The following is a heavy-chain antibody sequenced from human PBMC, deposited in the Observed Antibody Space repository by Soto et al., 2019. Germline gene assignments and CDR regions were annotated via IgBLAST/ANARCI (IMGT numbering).Heavy chain of an antibody. CDR3: AKDAHGSGSYYKRGVPDD. Sequence: GGSLRLSCAASGFTFSSYAMSWVRQAPGKGLEWVSAISGSGGSTYYADSVKGRFTISRDNSKNTLYLQMNSLRAENTAVYYCAKDAHGSGSYYKRGVPDDWGQGTLVTVSS. CDR2: ISGSGGST. D-gene: IGHD3-10*01. CDR1: GFTFSSYA. J-gene: IGHJ4*02. V-gene: IGHV3-23*01.